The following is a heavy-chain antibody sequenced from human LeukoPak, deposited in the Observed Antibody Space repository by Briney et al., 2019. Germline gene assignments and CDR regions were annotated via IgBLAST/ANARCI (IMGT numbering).Heavy chain of an antibody. CDR3: AREKVPPYSGSYGVFDY. V-gene: IGHV4-61*02. D-gene: IGHD1-26*01. J-gene: IGHJ4*02. CDR1: GGSISSGSYY. CDR2: IYTSGST. Sequence: SQTLSLTCTVSGGSISSGSYYWSWIRQPAGKGLEWIARIYTSGSTNYNPSLKSRVTISVDTSKNQFSLKLSSVTAADTAVYYCAREKVPPYSGSYGVFDYWGQGTLVTVSS.